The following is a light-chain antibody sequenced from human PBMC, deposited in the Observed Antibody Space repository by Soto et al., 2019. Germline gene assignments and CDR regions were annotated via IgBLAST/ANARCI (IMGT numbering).Light chain of an antibody. V-gene: IGLV2-14*01. CDR3: SSYTSSSTQYV. Sequence: QSVLTQPASVSGSPGQSITISCTGTSSDVGGYNHVSWYQQHPGKAPKVMIYDVSNRPSGVSNRFSGSKSGNTASLAISGLQAEDEADYYCSSYTSSSTQYVFGTGTKVTVL. CDR2: DVS. CDR1: SSDVGGYNH. J-gene: IGLJ1*01.